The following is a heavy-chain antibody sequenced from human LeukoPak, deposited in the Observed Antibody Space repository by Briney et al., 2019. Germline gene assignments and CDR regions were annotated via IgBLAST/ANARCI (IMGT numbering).Heavy chain of an antibody. Sequence: PSQTLSLTCTVSGGSISSGSYYWSWIRQPAGKGLEWIGRIYTSGSTNYSPSLKSRVTISVDTSKNQFSLKLSSVTAADTAVYYRARGSRRTSNFDYWGQGTLVTVSS. J-gene: IGHJ4*02. CDR1: GGSISSGSYY. CDR2: IYTSGST. CDR3: ARGSRRTSNFDY. D-gene: IGHD6-6*01. V-gene: IGHV4-61*02.